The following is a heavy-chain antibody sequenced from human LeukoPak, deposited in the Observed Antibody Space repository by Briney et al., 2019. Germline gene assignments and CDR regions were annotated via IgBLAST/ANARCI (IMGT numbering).Heavy chain of an antibody. J-gene: IGHJ5*02. D-gene: IGHD3-10*01. CDR1: GGSFSGYY. CDR2: INRSGST. V-gene: IGHV4-34*01. CDR3: ARLYYYGSGSLPPNWFDP. Sequence: SETLSLTCAVYGGSFSGYYWSWIRQPPGKGLEWIGEINRSGSTNYNPSLKSRVTISVDTSKNQFSLKLSSVTAADTAVYYCARLYYYGSGSLPPNWFDPWGQGTLVTVSS.